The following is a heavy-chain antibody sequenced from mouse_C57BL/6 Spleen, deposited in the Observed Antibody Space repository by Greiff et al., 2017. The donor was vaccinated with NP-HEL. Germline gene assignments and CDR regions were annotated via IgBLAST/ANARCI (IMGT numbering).Heavy chain of an antibody. CDR1: GFTFSSYG. J-gene: IGHJ3*01. CDR3: ARHAVGTTWFAY. CDR2: ISSGGSYT. D-gene: IGHD3-1*01. Sequence: EVQLQESGGDLVKPGGSLKLSCAASGFTFSSYGMSWVRQTPDKRLEWVATISSGGSYTYYPDSVKGRFTISRDNAKNTLYLQMSSLKSEDTAMYYCARHAVGTTWFAYWGQGTLVTVSA. V-gene: IGHV5-6*01.